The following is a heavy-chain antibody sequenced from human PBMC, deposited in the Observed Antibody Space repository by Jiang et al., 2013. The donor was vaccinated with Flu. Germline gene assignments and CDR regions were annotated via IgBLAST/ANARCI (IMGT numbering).Heavy chain of an antibody. CDR3: ARGPRRSPTLNYYYYYGMDV. CDR2: IYHSGNT. J-gene: IGHJ6*02. D-gene: IGHD1-26*01. Sequence: LLKPSETLSLTCAVSGYSISTGYYWGWMRQPPGKGLQWIGSIYHSGNTYHNPSLKSRVTISVDTSKNQFSLKLSSVTAADTAVYYCARGPRRSPTLNYYYYYGMDVWGQGTTVTVSS. V-gene: IGHV4-38-2*01. CDR1: GYSISTGYY.